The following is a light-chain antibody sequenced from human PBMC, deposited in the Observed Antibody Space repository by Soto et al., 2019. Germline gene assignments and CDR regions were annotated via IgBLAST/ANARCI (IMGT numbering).Light chain of an antibody. Sequence: EIVLTQSPATLSLSPGERSTLSVSSSQSVSSYLAWYQQKPGQAPRLLIYDASNRATGIPARFSGSGSGTDFTLTISSLEPEDFAVYYCQQRSNWPPWTFGQGTKVDIK. CDR2: DAS. V-gene: IGKV3-11*01. CDR1: QSVSSY. J-gene: IGKJ1*01. CDR3: QQRSNWPPWT.